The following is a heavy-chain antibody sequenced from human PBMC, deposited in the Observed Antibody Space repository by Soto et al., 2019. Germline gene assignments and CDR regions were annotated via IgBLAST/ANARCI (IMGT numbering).Heavy chain of an antibody. J-gene: IGHJ5*02. D-gene: IGHD3-3*01. CDR2: ISAYNGNT. CDR3: ARDRFGVVTTSPNWFDP. CDR1: GYTFTSYG. Sequence: ASVKVSCKASGYTFTSYGISWVLQAPGQGLEWMGWISAYNGNTNYAQKLQGRVTMTTDTSTSTAYMELRSLRSDDTAVYYCARDRFGVVTTSPNWFDPWGQGTLVTVST. V-gene: IGHV1-18*01.